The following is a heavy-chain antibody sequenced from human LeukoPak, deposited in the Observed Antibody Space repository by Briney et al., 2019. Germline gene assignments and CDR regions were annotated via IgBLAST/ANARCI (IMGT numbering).Heavy chain of an antibody. CDR2: IYYSGST. J-gene: IGHJ3*02. Sequence: SETLSLTCAVSGGFIDNGNYFWGWIRQPPGKGLEWIGYIYYSGSTNYNPSLKSRVTISVDTSKNQFSLKLSSVAAADTAVYYCAREGLGSSPRHDAFDIWGQGTMVTVSS. CDR1: GGFIDNGNYF. CDR3: AREGLGSSPRHDAFDI. V-gene: IGHV4-61*01. D-gene: IGHD1-26*01.